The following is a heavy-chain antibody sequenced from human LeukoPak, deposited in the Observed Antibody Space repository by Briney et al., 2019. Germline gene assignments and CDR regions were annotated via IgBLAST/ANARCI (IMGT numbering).Heavy chain of an antibody. CDR1: GFTFSSYW. J-gene: IGHJ4*02. CDR2: IKQDGSEK. V-gene: IGHV3-7*01. D-gene: IGHD3-22*01. Sequence: GGSLRLSCAASGFTFSSYWMSWVRQAPGKGLEWVANIKQDGSEKYYVDSVKGRFTISRDNAKNSLYLQMNSLRAEDTAVYYCARNLYRIVVVPHYFDYWGQGTLVTVSS. CDR3: ARNLYRIVVVPHYFDY.